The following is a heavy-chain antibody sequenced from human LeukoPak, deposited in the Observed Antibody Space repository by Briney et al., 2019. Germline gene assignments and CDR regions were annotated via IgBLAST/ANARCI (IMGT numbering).Heavy chain of an antibody. V-gene: IGHV1-46*01. CDR2: INPSGGST. CDR1: GYTFTSYY. CDR3: AKGSTVTNFDY. D-gene: IGHD4-17*01. Sequence: GASVKVPCKASGYTFTSYYMHWVRQAPGQGLEWMGIINPSGGSTSYAQKFQGRVTMTRDTSTSTVYMELSSLRSEDTAVYYCAKGSTVTNFDYWGQGTLVTVSS. J-gene: IGHJ4*02.